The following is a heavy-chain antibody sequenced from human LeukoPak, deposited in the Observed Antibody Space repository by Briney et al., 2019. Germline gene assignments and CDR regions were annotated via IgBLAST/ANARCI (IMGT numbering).Heavy chain of an antibody. V-gene: IGHV3-21*06. CDR2: ISTSSGYI. Sequence: PGGSLRLSCAASRFNFNSFVMGWVRQPPGKGLEWVSSISTSSGYIFYADSLKGRVTISRDNAKNSLYLQMNSLRAEDTAVYYCVRGKKPGWDMSYFDYWGQGILVTVSS. D-gene: IGHD1-14*01. CDR3: VRGKKPGWDMSYFDY. CDR1: RFNFNSFV. J-gene: IGHJ4*02.